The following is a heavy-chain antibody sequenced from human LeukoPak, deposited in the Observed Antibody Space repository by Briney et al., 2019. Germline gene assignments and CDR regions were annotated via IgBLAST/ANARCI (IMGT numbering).Heavy chain of an antibody. J-gene: IGHJ6*02. V-gene: IGHV4-31*03. Sequence: SETLSLTCTVSGGSISSGGYYWSWIRQHPGKGLEWIGYIYYSGSTNYNPSLKSRVTISVDTSKNQFSLKLSSMTAADTAVYYCARDKRRSRSGGSSHYYYYYGMDVWGQGTTVTVSS. CDR3: ARDKRRSRSGGSSHYYYYYGMDV. D-gene: IGHD2-15*01. CDR1: GGSISSGGYY. CDR2: IYYSGST.